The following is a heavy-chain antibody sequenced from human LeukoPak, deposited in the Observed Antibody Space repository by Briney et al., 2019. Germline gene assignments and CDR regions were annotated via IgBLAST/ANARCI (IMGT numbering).Heavy chain of an antibody. CDR3: AKDEVVVPAAAFDY. D-gene: IGHD2-2*01. CDR1: GFTVSTNY. Sequence: GGSLRLSCAASGFTVSTNYMSWVRQAPGKGLEWVSAISGSGGSTYYADSVKGRFTISRDNSKNTLYLQMNSLRAEDTAVYYCAKDEVVVPAAAFDYWGQGTLVTVSS. J-gene: IGHJ4*02. V-gene: IGHV3-23*01. CDR2: ISGSGGST.